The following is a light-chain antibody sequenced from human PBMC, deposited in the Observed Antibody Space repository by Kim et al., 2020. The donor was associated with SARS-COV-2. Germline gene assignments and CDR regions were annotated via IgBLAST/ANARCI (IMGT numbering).Light chain of an antibody. CDR3: QHSRS. CDR1: QGINSA. J-gene: IGKJ4*01. CDR2: PAS. V-gene: IGKV1-13*02. Sequence: AIQLTQSPSSLSASVGDRVTITCRASQGINSALAWYQQKPGQAPKLLIFPASTLQSGVPSRFRGSESGTDFSLTISSLQPEDFATYFCQHSRSFGGGTKLDI.